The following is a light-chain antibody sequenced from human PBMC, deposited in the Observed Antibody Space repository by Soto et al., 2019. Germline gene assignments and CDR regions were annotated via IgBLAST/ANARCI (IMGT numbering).Light chain of an antibody. J-gene: IGKJ1*01. Sequence: EIVMTQSPATLSVSPGERATLSCRASQSVSSNLAWYQQKPGQAPRLLMYGASTRATGIPARFSGSGSGTEVTPTSSSQRSEEFAVYYCQQYNNWPPWTFGQGTKVEIK. CDR1: QSVSSN. CDR3: QQYNNWPPWT. V-gene: IGKV3-15*01. CDR2: GAS.